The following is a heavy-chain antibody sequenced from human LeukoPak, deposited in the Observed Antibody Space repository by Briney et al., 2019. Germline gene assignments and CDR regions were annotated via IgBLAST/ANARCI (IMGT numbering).Heavy chain of an antibody. CDR3: AREGSNDAFDI. J-gene: IGHJ3*02. CDR2: IWYDGSNK. CDR1: GFTFSSYA. Sequence: GRSLRLSCAASGFTFSSYAMHWVRQAPGKGLEWVAVIWYDGSNKYYADSVKGRFTISRDNSKNTLYLQMNSLRAEDTAVYYCAREGSNDAFDIWGQGTMVTVPS. V-gene: IGHV3-33*08.